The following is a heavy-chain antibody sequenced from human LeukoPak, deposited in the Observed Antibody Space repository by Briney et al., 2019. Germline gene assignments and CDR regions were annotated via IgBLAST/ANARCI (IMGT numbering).Heavy chain of an antibody. CDR3: ASPERGPNYYDSSGYYY. Sequence: GGSLRLSCAASGFTFSSYSMNWVRQAPGKGLEWVSSISSSSSYIYYADSVKGRFTISRDNAKNTLYLQMNSLRAEDTAVYYCASPERGPNYYDSSGYYYWGQGTLVTVSS. CDR2: ISSSSSYI. J-gene: IGHJ4*02. D-gene: IGHD3-22*01. V-gene: IGHV3-21*01. CDR1: GFTFSSYS.